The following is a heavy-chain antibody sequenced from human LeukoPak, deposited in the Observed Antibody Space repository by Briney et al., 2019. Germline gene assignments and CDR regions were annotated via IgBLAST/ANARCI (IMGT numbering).Heavy chain of an antibody. D-gene: IGHD3-3*01. J-gene: IGHJ3*02. CDR3: ARVTSPYVFDI. CDR2: ISSSSSTI. CDR1: GFTFSTYS. V-gene: IGHV3-48*01. Sequence: GGSLRLSCAASGFTFSTYSMNWVRQAPGKGLEWLSHISSSSSTIYYADSVKGRFTISRDNAKNSLYLQMNSLRAEDTAVYYCARVTSPYVFDIWGQGTMVTVSS.